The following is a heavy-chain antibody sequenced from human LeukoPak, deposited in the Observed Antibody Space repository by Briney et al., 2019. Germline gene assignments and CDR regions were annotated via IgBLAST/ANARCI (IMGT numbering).Heavy chain of an antibody. J-gene: IGHJ3*02. CDR1: GYTFTGYY. Sequence: ASVKVSCKASGYTFTGYYMHWVRQAPGQGLEWMGRINPNIGGTNYAQKFQGRVTMTRDTSISTAYMELSRLRSDDTAVYYCARDSFRIAAAGRGDGFDIWGQGTMVTVSS. CDR3: ARDSFRIAAAGRGDGFDI. V-gene: IGHV1-2*06. D-gene: IGHD6-13*01. CDR2: INPNIGGT.